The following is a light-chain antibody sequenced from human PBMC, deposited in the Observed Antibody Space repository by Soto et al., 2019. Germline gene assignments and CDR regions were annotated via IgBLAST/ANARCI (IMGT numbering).Light chain of an antibody. J-gene: IGKJ1*01. CDR1: QNIHKY. Sequence: DIQMTQSPSSLSASVGDRVTISCLSSQNIHKYLNWYQQRPGKAPKLLVYEATSLETGVSSKFSGSGSGTDFTLTINGLQPEDFASYYCQQSFVSPWTFGQGT. CDR2: EAT. V-gene: IGKV1-39*01. CDR3: QQSFVSPWT.